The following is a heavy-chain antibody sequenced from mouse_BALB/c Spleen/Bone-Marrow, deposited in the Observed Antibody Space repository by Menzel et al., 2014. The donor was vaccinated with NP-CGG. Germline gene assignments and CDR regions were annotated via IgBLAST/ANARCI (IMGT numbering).Heavy chain of an antibody. CDR2: INPDSSTI. J-gene: IGHJ2*02. CDR3: ARLGYYGYFDY. Sequence: DVQLQESGGGLVQPGGSLKLSCAASGFDFSRYWMSWVRQAPAKGLEWIGEINPDSSTINYTPSLKDKFIISRDNAKNTLYLQMSKVRSEGTALYYGARLGYYGYFDYWGQGTSLTVSS. D-gene: IGHD2-3*01. V-gene: IGHV4-1*02. CDR1: GFDFSRYW.